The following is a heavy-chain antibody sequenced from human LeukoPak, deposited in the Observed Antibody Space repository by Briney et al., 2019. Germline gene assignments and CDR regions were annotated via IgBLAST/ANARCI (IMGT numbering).Heavy chain of an antibody. D-gene: IGHD6-13*01. CDR1: GFTFSSYA. CDR3: AKSHGSSWYEFDY. V-gene: IGHV3-23*01. Sequence: GGSLRLSCAASGFTFSSYAMSWVRQAPGKGRECLSTISGSGGSTYYADSVKGRFTISRDNSKNTLYLQMNSLRAEDTAVYYCAKSHGSSWYEFDYWGQGTLVTVSS. J-gene: IGHJ4*02. CDR2: ISGSGGST.